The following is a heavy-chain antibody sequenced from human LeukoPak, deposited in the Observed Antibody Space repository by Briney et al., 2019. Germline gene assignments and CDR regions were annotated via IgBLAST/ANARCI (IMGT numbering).Heavy chain of an antibody. J-gene: IGHJ4*02. Sequence: GGSLRLSCVASGFTFRTYAMHWVRQAPGKGLEWVSFIWRDGDDKFYADSVKGRFTISRDNSKDTLYLQMNSLRTEDTAVYYCAKDTPGFGGDDFVHWGQGTLVTVSS. CDR2: IWRDGDDK. CDR3: AKDTPGFGGDDFVH. CDR1: GFTFRTYA. D-gene: IGHD3-10*01. V-gene: IGHV3-30*02.